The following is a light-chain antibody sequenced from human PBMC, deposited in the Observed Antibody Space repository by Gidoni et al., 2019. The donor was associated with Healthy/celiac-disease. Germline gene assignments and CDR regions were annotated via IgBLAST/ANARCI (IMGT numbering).Light chain of an antibody. CDR3: QQYGRSPWT. V-gene: IGKV3-20*01. CDR1: QRVSSSY. J-gene: IGKJ1*01. CDR2: GAS. Sequence: EIVLTQSPGTLSLSPGERATLSCRASQRVSSSYLAWYQLKTGQAPRLLIYGASSRATGIPDRCSGSGSGTDFTGTISRLEPEDVAVYYCQQYGRSPWTFGQGTKVEIK.